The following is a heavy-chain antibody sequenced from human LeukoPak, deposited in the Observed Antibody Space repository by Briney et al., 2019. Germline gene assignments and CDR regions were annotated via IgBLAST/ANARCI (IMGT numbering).Heavy chain of an antibody. Sequence: GGSLRLFCAASGFTLSSYWMHCVRPAPGKGLVWVSRINSDGSSTSYADSVKGRFTISRDNAKNTLYLQMNSLGAEDTAVYYCARGGMITFGGVIVIQDYYYGMDVWGKGTTVTVSS. CDR2: INSDGSST. CDR3: ARGGMITFGGVIVIQDYYYGMDV. CDR1: GFTLSSYW. D-gene: IGHD3-16*02. V-gene: IGHV3-74*01. J-gene: IGHJ6*04.